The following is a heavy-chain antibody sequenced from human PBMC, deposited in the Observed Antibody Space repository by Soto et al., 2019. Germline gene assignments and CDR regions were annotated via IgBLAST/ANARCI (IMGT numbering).Heavy chain of an antibody. CDR2: ISGSGGRT. J-gene: IGHJ4*02. Sequence: PVGSLRLSCAASGFTFSRYALSWVRQAPGKGLEWVSAISGSGGRTYYADSVKGRFTISRDNSKNTLYLQMNSLRAEDMAVYYCAKDYDSSGYPYYYFDYWGQGTLVTVSS. V-gene: IGHV3-23*01. D-gene: IGHD3-22*01. CDR3: AKDYDSSGYPYYYFDY. CDR1: GFTFSRYA.